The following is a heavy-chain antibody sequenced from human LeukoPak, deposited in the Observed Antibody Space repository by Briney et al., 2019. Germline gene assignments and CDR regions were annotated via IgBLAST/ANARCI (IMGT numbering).Heavy chain of an antibody. CDR3: ASSGYSSGWGAFDI. V-gene: IGHV4-39*05. D-gene: IGHD6-19*01. CDR1: GGSISSSSYY. J-gene: IGHJ3*02. Sequence: SETPSLTCTVSGGSISSSSYYWGWIRQPPGKGLEWIGSIYYSGSTYYNPSLKSRVTISVDTSKNQFSLKLSSVTAADTAVYYCASSGYSSGWGAFDIWGQGTMVTVSS. CDR2: IYYSGST.